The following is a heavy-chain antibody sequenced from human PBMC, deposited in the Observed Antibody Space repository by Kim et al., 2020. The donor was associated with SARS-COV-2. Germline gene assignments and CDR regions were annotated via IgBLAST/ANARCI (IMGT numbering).Heavy chain of an antibody. CDR3: AKDSGYSSSWYSHFDY. CDR2: ISWNSGSI. Sequence: GGSLRLSCAASGFTFDDYAMHWVRQAPGKGLEWVSGISWNSGSIGYADSVKGRFTISRDNAKNSLYLQMNSLRAEDTALYYCAKDSGYSSSWYSHFDYWGQGTLVTVSS. V-gene: IGHV3-9*01. J-gene: IGHJ4*02. CDR1: GFTFDDYA. D-gene: IGHD6-13*01.